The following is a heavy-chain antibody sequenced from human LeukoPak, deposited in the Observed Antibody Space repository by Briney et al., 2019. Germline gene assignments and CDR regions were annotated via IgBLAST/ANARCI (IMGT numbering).Heavy chain of an antibody. CDR2: ISSSSSYI. V-gene: IGHV3-21*01. J-gene: IGHJ4*02. D-gene: IGHD3-16*01. Sequence: PGRSLRLSCAASGFTFSSYSMNWVRQAPGKGLEWVSSISSSSSYIYYADSVKGRFTISRDNAKNSLYLQMNSLRAEDTAVYYCASLGRLWGQGYWGQGTLVTVSS. CDR3: ASLGRLWGQGY. CDR1: GFTFSSYS.